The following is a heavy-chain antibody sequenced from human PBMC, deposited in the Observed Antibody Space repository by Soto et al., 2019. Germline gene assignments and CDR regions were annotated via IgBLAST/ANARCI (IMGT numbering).Heavy chain of an antibody. CDR2: ISYDGSNK. CDR3: AKDPYGGNSVPAFDI. J-gene: IGHJ3*02. Sequence: GGSLRLSCAASGFTFSSYGMHWVRQAPGKGLEWVAVISYDGSNKYCADSVKGRFTISRDNSKNTLYLQMNSLRAEDTAVYYCAKDPYGGNSVPAFDIWGQGTMVTVSS. V-gene: IGHV3-30*18. D-gene: IGHD4-17*01. CDR1: GFTFSSYG.